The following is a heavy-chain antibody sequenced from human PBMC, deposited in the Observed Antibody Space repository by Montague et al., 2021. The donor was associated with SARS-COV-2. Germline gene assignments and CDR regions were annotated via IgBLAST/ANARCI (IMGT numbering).Heavy chain of an antibody. CDR3: ARREYSYGWGD. Sequence: SETLSLTCTVTGAPISGSSDYWGWIRQSPGKGLKWIASVDYSGNTYYSPSLKNRLTISVDTSKNQFSLKLNSVTAADTALYYCARREYSYGWGDWGQGTLVTVSS. D-gene: IGHD5-18*01. CDR2: VDYSGNT. CDR1: GAPISGSSDY. V-gene: IGHV4-39*01. J-gene: IGHJ4*02.